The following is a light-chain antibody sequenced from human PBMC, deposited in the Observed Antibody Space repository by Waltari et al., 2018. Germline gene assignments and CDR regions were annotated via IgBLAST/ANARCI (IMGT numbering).Light chain of an antibody. J-gene: IGLJ1*01. Sequence: QSALTQPPSVSGSPGQSVTISCTGTTSDVGRYNFFSWYQQHPIKAPKLLIYDVNKRPSGVPDRFSGSKSGNTASLTISGLQGEDEADYYCCSYAGSYTYVFGTGTKVTAL. CDR2: DVN. CDR1: TSDVGRYNF. V-gene: IGLV2-11*01. CDR3: CSYAGSYTYV.